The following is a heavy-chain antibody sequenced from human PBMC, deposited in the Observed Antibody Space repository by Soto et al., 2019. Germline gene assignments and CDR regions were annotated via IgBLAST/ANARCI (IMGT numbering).Heavy chain of an antibody. CDR2: IYWDHDK. J-gene: IGHJ4*02. D-gene: IGHD2-15*01. Sequence: QITLKESGHTLVKPTQPLTLTCTFSGFSLSTSAVGVGWIRQPPGKALEWLALIYWDHDKRYSPSLNSRLTITKDTSKNQVVLTMANMDPVDTATYCCAHRRGAESNFYYWVQRNLFTVAS. CDR3: AHRRGAESNFYY. V-gene: IGHV2-5*02. CDR1: GFSLSTSAVG.